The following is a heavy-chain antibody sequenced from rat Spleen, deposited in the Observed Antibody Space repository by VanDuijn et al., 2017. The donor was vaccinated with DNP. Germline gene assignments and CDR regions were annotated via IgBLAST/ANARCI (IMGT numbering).Heavy chain of an antibody. D-gene: IGHD4-3*01. Sequence: EVQLVESGGGLVQPGRSMKLSCAASGFTFSHYYMAWVRQAPTEGLECVAYISYDGGSAYYGDSVKGRFTISRDNAKSTLYLQMNSLRSEDMATYYCVRWNSGHFDYWGQGVMVTVSS. CDR1: GFTFSHYY. CDR3: VRWNSGHFDY. CDR2: ISYDGGSA. V-gene: IGHV5-22*01. J-gene: IGHJ2*01.